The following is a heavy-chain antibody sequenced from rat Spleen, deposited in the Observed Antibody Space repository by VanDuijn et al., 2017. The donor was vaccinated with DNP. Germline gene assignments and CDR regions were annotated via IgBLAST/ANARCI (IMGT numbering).Heavy chain of an antibody. J-gene: IGHJ2*01. CDR3: TSHPQITTAAPFDY. V-gene: IGHV5-19*01. CDR2: ISPSGGST. CDR1: GFTFSNYG. Sequence: EVQLVESGGGLVQPGRSLKVSCAASGFTFSNYGMHWIRQAPTKGLEWVASISPSGGSTYYSDYVKGRFSLSRDNAKSTQYLQVNSLRAEDTATYYCTSHPQITTAAPFDYWGQGVMVTVSS. D-gene: IGHD1-1*01.